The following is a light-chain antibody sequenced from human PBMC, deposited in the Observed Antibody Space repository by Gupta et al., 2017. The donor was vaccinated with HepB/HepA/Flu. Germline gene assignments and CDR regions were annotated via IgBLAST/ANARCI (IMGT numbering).Light chain of an antibody. CDR3: QVWDSSSDHVV. CDR1: NIGSKS. Sequence: SYVLAHPPSVSVAPGKTARITCGGNNIGSKSVHWYQQKTGQAPVLVIYYARDRPSGIPERFSGSNSGNTATLTISRVEAGDEADYYCQVWDSSSDHVVFGGGTKLTVL. CDR2: YAR. V-gene: IGLV3-21*04. J-gene: IGLJ2*01.